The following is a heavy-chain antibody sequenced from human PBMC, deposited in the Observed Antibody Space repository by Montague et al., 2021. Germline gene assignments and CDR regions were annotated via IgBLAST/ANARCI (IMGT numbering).Heavy chain of an antibody. CDR1: GDSVSSDSSA. J-gene: IGHJ4*02. Sequence: SAISGDSVSSDSSAWTWIRQSPSRGLEWLGRTYYRSTWHNDYAVSMRGRIIVNPDTSNNQFSLHLNSVIPEDTAVYYCARWHHNSGRPDYWDQGALVTVSS. V-gene: IGHV6-1*01. CDR2: TYYRSTWHN. D-gene: IGHD1-1*01. CDR3: ARWHHNSGRPDY.